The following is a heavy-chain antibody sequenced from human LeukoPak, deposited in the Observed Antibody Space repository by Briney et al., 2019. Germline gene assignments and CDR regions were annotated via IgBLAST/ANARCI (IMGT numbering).Heavy chain of an antibody. V-gene: IGHV3-33*01. J-gene: IGHJ5*02. D-gene: IGHD1-1*01. CDR3: ARDQGTSTTAPKRKGRFDP. CDR1: GFTFSNHG. CDR2: IWYDGSNK. Sequence: GRSLRLSCAASGFTFSNHGMHWVRQAPGKGLEWVALIWYDGSNKEYAESVKGRFTISRDNSKNTLYLQMNSLRDEDTAVYYCARDQGTSTTAPKRKGRFDPWGQRTMVTVSS.